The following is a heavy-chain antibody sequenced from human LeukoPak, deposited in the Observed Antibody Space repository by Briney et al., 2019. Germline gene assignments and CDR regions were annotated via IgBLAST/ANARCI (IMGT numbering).Heavy chain of an antibody. J-gene: IGHJ6*02. D-gene: IGHD6-19*01. CDR3: ARGIAVDGLYYYGMDV. CDR2: ISAYNGNT. Sequence: GASVKVSCKASGYTFTSYGISWVRQAPGQGLEWMGWISAYNGNTNYAQKLQGRVTMTTDTSTSTAYMELRSLRSDDTAVYYCARGIAVDGLYYYGMDVWGQGTTVTVSS. V-gene: IGHV1-18*01. CDR1: GYTFTSYG.